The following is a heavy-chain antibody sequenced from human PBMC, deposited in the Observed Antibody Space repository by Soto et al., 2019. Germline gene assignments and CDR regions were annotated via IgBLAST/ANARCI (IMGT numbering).Heavy chain of an antibody. D-gene: IGHD1-26*01. CDR1: GFTFSSYA. CDR2: ISGSGGST. J-gene: IGHJ4*02. V-gene: IGHV3-23*01. Sequence: EVQLLESGGGLVQPGGSLRLSCAASGFTFSSYAMSWVRQAPGKGLEWVSAISGSGGSTYYADSVKGRFTISRDNSKNQLYLQMNSLRAEDTAVYYCAKGPFQLVGATRDWGQGTLVTVSS. CDR3: AKGPFQLVGATRD.